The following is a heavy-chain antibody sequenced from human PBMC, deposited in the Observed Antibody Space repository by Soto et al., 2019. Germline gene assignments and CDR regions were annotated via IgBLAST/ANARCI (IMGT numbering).Heavy chain of an antibody. CDR3: AKADDFWSGYHIYYYYGMDV. Sequence: VGSLRLSCAASGFTFSSYAMSWVCQAPGKGLEWVSGISGSGGRTYYADSVKGRFTISRDNSKHTLYLQMNSLRAEDTAVYYCAKADDFWSGYHIYYYYGMDVWGQGTTVT. CDR1: GFTFSSYA. D-gene: IGHD3-3*01. J-gene: IGHJ6*02. CDR2: ISGSGGRT. V-gene: IGHV3-23*01.